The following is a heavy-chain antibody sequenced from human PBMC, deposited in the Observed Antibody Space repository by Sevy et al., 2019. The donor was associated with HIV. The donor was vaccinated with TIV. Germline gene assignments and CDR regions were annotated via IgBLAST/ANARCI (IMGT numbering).Heavy chain of an antibody. CDR3: ARDSGAYIPLFDS. CDR1: GRSMSSFY. J-gene: IGHJ4*02. V-gene: IGHV4-59*01. D-gene: IGHD1-26*01. Sequence: SETLSLICTFSGRSMSSFYWNWIRQSPGKGLEWIGYVSHSGFTNYNPSLESRVTISVDTSKSQFSLKLKSVTAADTAVYYCARDSGAYIPLFDSWGLGTLVTVSS. CDR2: VSHSGFT.